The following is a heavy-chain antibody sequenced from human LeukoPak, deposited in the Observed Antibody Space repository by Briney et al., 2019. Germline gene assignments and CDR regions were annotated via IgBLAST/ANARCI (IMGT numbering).Heavy chain of an antibody. CDR2: IYHSGST. CDR3: ARDPVDGFDY. V-gene: IGHV4-39*07. CDR1: GGSISSSSYY. J-gene: IGHJ4*02. D-gene: IGHD2-15*01. Sequence: PSETLSLTCTVSGGSISSSSYYWGWIRQPPGKGLEWIGSIYHSGSTYYNPSLKSRVTIAVETSKNQFSLKLSSVTAADTAVYYCARDPVDGFDYWGQGTLVTVSS.